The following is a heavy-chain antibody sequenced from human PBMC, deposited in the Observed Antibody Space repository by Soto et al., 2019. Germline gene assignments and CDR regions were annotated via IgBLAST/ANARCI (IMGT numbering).Heavy chain of an antibody. J-gene: IGHJ4*02. CDR2: ISYDGSNK. Sequence: SCKASGDTFSSYGMHCVRQAPGKVLEWVAAISYDGSNKYYVDSVKGRFTISRDNSKNTLYVQMNSLRAEDTAVYYCAKDLYSGTSHPDYWGQGTLVTVSS. CDR1: GDTFSSYG. D-gene: IGHD1-26*01. CDR3: AKDLYSGTSHPDY. V-gene: IGHV3-30*18.